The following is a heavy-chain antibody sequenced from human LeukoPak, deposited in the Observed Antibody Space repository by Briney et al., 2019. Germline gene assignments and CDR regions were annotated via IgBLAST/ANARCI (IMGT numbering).Heavy chain of an antibody. Sequence: SETLSLTCTVSGGSISSYYWSWIRQPPGKGLEWIGYIYYSGSTNYNPSLKSRVTISVDTSKNQLSLKLSSVTAADTAVYYCARKIPWYYYDSSGYSEEGDAFDIWGQGTMVTVSS. CDR2: IYYSGST. CDR3: ARKIPWYYYDSSGYSEEGDAFDI. CDR1: GGSISSYY. D-gene: IGHD3-22*01. J-gene: IGHJ3*02. V-gene: IGHV4-59*01.